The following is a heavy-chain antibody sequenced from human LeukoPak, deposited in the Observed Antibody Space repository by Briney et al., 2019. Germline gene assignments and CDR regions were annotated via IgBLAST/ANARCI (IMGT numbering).Heavy chain of an antibody. CDR3: ARDVHYYGSGSYYEFLGIGHMDV. D-gene: IGHD3-10*01. Sequence: GGSLRLSCAASGFTFSSYAMSWVRQAPGKGLEWVSAISGSGGSTYYADSVKGRFTISRDNAKNSLYLQMNSLRAEDTAVYYCARDVHYYGSGSYYEFLGIGHMDVWGKGTTVTISS. CDR1: GFTFSSYA. J-gene: IGHJ6*03. CDR2: ISGSGGST. V-gene: IGHV3-23*01.